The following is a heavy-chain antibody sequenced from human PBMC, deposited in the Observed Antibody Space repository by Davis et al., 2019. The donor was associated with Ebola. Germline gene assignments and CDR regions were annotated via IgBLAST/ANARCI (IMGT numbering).Heavy chain of an antibody. Sequence: SETLSLTCTVSGGSISSSSYYWGWIRQPPGKGLEWIGSIYYSGSTYYNPSLKSRVTISVDTSKNQFSLKLSSVTAADTAVYYCARALVVPAAILDYYYYGMDVWSQGTTVTVSS. V-gene: IGHV4-39*01. CDR1: GGSISSSSYY. J-gene: IGHJ6*02. D-gene: IGHD2-2*02. CDR2: IYYSGST. CDR3: ARALVVPAAILDYYYYGMDV.